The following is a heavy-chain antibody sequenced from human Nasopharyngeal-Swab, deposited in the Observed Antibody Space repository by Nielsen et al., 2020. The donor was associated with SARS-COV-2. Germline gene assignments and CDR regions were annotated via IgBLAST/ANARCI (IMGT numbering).Heavy chain of an antibody. CDR2: INSDGSST. D-gene: IGHD3-10*01. J-gene: IGHJ4*02. CDR1: GFTFSSYW. Sequence: GESLKLSCAASGFTFSSYWMHLVRQAPGKGLVWVSRINSDGSSTSYADSVKGRFTISRDNAKNTLYLQMNSLRAEDTAVYYCARSYGSGSYYNVDYWGQGTLVTVSS. CDR3: ARSYGSGSYYNVDY. V-gene: IGHV3-74*01.